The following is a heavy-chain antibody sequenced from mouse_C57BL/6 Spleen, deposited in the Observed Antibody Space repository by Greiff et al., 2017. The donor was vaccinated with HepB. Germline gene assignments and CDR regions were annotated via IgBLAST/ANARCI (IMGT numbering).Heavy chain of an antibody. CDR3: ALCYGYDGGAWFAY. D-gene: IGHD2-2*01. J-gene: IGHJ3*01. V-gene: IGHV1-55*01. CDR1: GYTFTSYW. Sequence: QVQLQQPGAELVKPGASVKMSCKASGYTFTSYWITWVKQRPGQGLEWIGDIYPGSGSTNYNEKFKSKATLTVDTSSSTAYMQLSSLTSEDPAVYYCALCYGYDGGAWFAYWGQGTLVTVSA. CDR2: IYPGSGST.